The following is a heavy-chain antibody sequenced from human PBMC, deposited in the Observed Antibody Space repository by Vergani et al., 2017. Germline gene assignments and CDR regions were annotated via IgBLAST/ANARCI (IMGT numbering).Heavy chain of an antibody. D-gene: IGHD4-11*01. CDR2: IYYSGST. V-gene: IGHV4-39*07. J-gene: IGHJ5*02. CDR3: ARGGMTTVTTGWFDP. CDR1: NDSVSNTFYY. Sequence: QVQLQESGPGLVKPSETLSLTCTVSNDSVSNTFYYWGWIRQTPGKGLEWIGSIYYSGSTYYNPSLESRVTMSVDTSKSQFSLKLSSVTAADTAVYYCARGGMTTVTTGWFDPWGQGTLVTVSS.